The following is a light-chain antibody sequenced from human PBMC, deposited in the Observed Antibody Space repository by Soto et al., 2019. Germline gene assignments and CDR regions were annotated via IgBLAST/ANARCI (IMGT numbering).Light chain of an antibody. Sequence: EIVLTQSPATLSLSPGKRATLSCRASQTITSSSLAWYQQSPGQAPTLLIYGASIRATGVPDRFSGRGSGTDFALTISRLEPEDFAVYYCQHYGRSDPITFGPGTKVDIK. CDR2: GAS. CDR1: QTITSSS. V-gene: IGKV3-20*01. CDR3: QHYGRSDPIT. J-gene: IGKJ3*01.